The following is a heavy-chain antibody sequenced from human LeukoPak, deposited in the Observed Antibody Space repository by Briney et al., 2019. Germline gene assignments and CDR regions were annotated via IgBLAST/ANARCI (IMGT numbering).Heavy chain of an antibody. V-gene: IGHV3-53*01. CDR2: IYSGSST. Sequence: GGSLRLSCAASGFTVSSNYMSWVRQAPGKGLEWVSVIYSGSSTYYADSVKGRFTISRDNSKNTLYLQMNSLRAEDTAVYYCARDSDGALDYWGQGTLVTVSS. D-gene: IGHD5-24*01. J-gene: IGHJ4*02. CDR1: GFTVSSNY. CDR3: ARDSDGALDY.